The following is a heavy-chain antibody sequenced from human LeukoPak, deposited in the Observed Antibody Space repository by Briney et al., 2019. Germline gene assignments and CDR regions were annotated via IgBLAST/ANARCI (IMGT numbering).Heavy chain of an antibody. J-gene: IGHJ4*02. CDR2: IYHSGST. CDR1: GYSISSGYY. D-gene: IGHD3-9*01. V-gene: IGHV4-38-2*02. Sequence: SETLSLTCTVSGYSISSGYYWGWIRQPPGKGLEWIGSIYHSGSTYYNPSLKSRVTISVDTSKNRFSLKLSSVTAADTAVYYCARDRGRYDILTGYRSGRLDYWGQGTLVTVSS. CDR3: ARDRGRYDILTGYRSGRLDY.